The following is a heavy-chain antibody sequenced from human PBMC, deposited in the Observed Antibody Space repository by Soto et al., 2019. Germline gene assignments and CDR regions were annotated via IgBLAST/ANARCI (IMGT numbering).Heavy chain of an antibody. J-gene: IGHJ4*02. D-gene: IGHD3-16*02. CDR2: IYPGDSDT. CDR3: ARIIAASGTGFDY. Sequence: LGESLKISCKGSGYTFISYWIGWVRQKPGKGLEWMGMIYPGDSDTRYSPSFQGQVTISADKSINTAYLQWSSLEASDTAVYYCARIIAASGTGFDYWGQGTLVTVSS. CDR1: GYTFISYW. V-gene: IGHV5-51*01.